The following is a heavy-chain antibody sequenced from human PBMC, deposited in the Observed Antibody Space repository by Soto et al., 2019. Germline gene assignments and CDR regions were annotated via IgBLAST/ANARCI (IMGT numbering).Heavy chain of an antibody. D-gene: IGHD3-3*01. V-gene: IGHV3-23*01. CDR3: ARGTPYYDFWSGYYMNYVRATYYYGMDV. CDR2: VGGVTRST. J-gene: IGHJ6*02. Sequence: GGSLRLSCAASGFTFSNFAMSWARQAPGKGLEWVSGVGGVTRSTYYAASVKGRFTISRDDSKSTLYLQMNSLRAEDTAVYYCARGTPYYDFWSGYYMNYVRATYYYGMDVWGQGTTVTVSS. CDR1: GFTFSNFA.